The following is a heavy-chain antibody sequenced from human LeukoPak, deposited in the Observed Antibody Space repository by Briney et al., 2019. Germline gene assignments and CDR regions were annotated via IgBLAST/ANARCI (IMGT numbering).Heavy chain of an antibody. J-gene: IGHJ4*02. D-gene: IGHD3-16*02. V-gene: IGHV3-33*01. CDR3: ARAAYDYVWGSYRYTPSVMMDY. CDR2: IWYDGSNK. Sequence: GGSLRLSCAASGFTSSSYGMHWVRQAPGKGLEWVAVIWYDGSNKYYADSVKGRFTISRDNSKNTLYLQMNSLRAEDTAVYYCARAAYDYVWGSYRYTPSVMMDYWGQGTLVTVSS. CDR1: GFTSSSYG.